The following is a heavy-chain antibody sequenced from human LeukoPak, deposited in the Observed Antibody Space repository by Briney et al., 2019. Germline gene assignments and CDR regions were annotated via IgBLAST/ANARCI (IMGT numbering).Heavy chain of an antibody. Sequence: GESLKISCKGSGYSFTNYWVAWVRQMPGKGLEWMGIIYPGDSDTRYSPSSQGQVTISADKSISTAYLQWNSLEASDTAMYYCARRHKRGAYSYGVDYWGQGTLVTVSS. CDR3: ARRHKRGAYSYGVDY. CDR2: IYPGDSDT. CDR1: GYSFTNYW. V-gene: IGHV5-51*01. J-gene: IGHJ4*02. D-gene: IGHD5-18*01.